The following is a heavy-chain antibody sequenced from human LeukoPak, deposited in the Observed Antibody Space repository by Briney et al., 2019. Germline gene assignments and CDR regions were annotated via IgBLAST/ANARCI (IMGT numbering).Heavy chain of an antibody. V-gene: IGHV3-21*01. CDR2: ISSSSSYI. Sequence: GGSLRLSCAASGFTFSSYSMNWVRQAPGKGLEWVSSISSSSSYIYYADSVKGRFTISRDNAKNSLYLQMNSLRAEDTAVYYCARHADVSLFEVGYWGQGTLVTVSS. J-gene: IGHJ4*02. CDR1: GFTFSSYS. D-gene: IGHD2-21*01. CDR3: ARHADVSLFEVGY.